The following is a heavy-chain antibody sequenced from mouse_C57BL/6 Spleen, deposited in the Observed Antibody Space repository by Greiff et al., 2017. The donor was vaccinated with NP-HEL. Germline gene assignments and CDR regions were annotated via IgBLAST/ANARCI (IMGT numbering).Heavy chain of an antibody. J-gene: IGHJ2*01. CDR2: IDPSDSYT. CDR1: GYTFTSYW. V-gene: IGHV1-50*01. CDR3: ARDGNYGGYYFDY. D-gene: IGHD2-1*01. Sequence: QVQLQQPGAELVKPGASVKLSCKASGYTFTSYWMQWVKQRPGQGLEWIGEIDPSDSYTNYNQKFKGKATLTVDTSSSTAYMQLSSLTSEDSAVYYCARDGNYGGYYFDYWGQGTTLTVSS.